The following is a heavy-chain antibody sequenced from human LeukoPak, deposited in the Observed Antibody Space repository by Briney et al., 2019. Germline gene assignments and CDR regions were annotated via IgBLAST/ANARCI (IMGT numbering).Heavy chain of an antibody. CDR3: ARDIGYYYDSSGYYPRGGIAGLDY. Sequence: GGSLRLSCAASGFTVSSNYMSWVRQAPGKGLEWVSVIYSGGSTYYADSVKGRFTISRHNSKNTLYLQMNSLRAEDTAVYYCARDIGYYYDSSGYYPRGGIAGLDYWGQGTLVTVSS. J-gene: IGHJ4*02. V-gene: IGHV3-53*04. D-gene: IGHD3-22*01. CDR2: IYSGGST. CDR1: GFTVSSNY.